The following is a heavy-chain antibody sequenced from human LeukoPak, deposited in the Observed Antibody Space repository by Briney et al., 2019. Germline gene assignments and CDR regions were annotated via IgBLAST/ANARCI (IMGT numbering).Heavy chain of an antibody. CDR2: ISYDGSNK. J-gene: IGHJ6*03. V-gene: IGHV3-30*18. Sequence: GGSLRLSCAASGFTFSDYYMSWIRQAPGKGLEWVAVISYDGSNKYYADSVKGRFTISRDNSKNTLYLQMNSLRAEDTAVYYCAKYSAADTAMVKEGNYYYKDVWGKGTTVTVSS. CDR1: GFTFSDYY. D-gene: IGHD5-18*01. CDR3: AKYSAADTAMVKEGNYYYKDV.